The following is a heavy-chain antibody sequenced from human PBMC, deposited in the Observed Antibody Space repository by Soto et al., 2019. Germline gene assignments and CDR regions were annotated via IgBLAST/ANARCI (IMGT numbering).Heavy chain of an antibody. J-gene: IGHJ4*02. CDR3: AKVLDAAGLDY. CDR1: GFTFRSYG. Sequence: EVQLLESGGGLVQSGGSLRLSCAASGFTFRSYGMSWVRQAPGKGLEWVSAISGSGSNTYYADSVKGRFTISRDNSKNPLYLLVNSLRDEDTAVYYCAKVLDAAGLDYWGQGTLVAVSS. CDR2: ISGSGSNT. V-gene: IGHV3-23*01. D-gene: IGHD5-18*01.